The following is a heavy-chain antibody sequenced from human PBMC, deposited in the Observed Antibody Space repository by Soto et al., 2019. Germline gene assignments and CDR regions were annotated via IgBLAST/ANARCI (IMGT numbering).Heavy chain of an antibody. CDR1: GFTFSSYG. CDR3: ARGYSDGGQFSYFSD. V-gene: IGHV3-33*01. CDR2: IWYDGHTQ. Sequence: PGGSLRLSCAASGFTFSSYGMHWVRQAPGKGLEWVAVIWYDGHTQDLADSVKGRFTVSRDNSKNTLYLQMCSLRIEDTAVYYCARGYSDGGQFSYFSDWGQGTLVTVSS. D-gene: IGHD2-15*01. J-gene: IGHJ4*02.